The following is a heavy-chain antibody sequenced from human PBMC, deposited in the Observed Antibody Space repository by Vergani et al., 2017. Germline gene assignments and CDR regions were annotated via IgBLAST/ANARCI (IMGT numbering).Heavy chain of an antibody. J-gene: IGHJ4*02. D-gene: IGHD1-7*01. Sequence: VQLVESGGGLVKPGGSLRLSCAASGFTFSDYYMSWIRQAPGKGLEWVSAISGSGGSTYYADSVKGRFTISRDNSKTTLYLQMNSLRAEDTAVYYCAKSGITGTYDYWGQGTLVTVSS. CDR2: ISGSGGST. V-gene: IGHV3-23*04. CDR1: GFTFSDYY. CDR3: AKSGITGTYDY.